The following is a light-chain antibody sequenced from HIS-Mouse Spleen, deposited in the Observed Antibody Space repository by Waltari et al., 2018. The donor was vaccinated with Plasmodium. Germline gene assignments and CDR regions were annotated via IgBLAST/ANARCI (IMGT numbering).Light chain of an antibody. CDR1: ALPKQS. J-gene: IGLJ3*02. CDR3: QSADSSGTYWV. V-gene: IGLV3-25*03. Sequence: SYELTQPPSVSVSPGQTARITCSGDALPKQSAYWYQQKQGQAPVLVIYKDSERPSGIPERFSGSSSGTTVTLTISGVQAEDEADYYCQSADSSGTYWVFGGGTKLTVL. CDR2: KDS.